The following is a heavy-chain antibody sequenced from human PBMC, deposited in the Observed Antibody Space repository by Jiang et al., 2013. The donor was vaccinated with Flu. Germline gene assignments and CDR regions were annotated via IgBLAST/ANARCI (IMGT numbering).Heavy chain of an antibody. CDR3: ARYQVDILTGYYRADAFDI. J-gene: IGHJ3*02. CDR1: GGSISSSSYY. Sequence: LVKPSETLSLTCTVSGGSISSSSYYWGWIRQPPGKGLEWIGSIYYSGSTYYNPSLKSRVTISVDTSKNQFSLKLSSVTAADTAVYYCARYQVDILTGYYRADAFDIWGQGTMVTVSS. D-gene: IGHD3-9*01. V-gene: IGHV4-39*01. CDR2: IYYSGST.